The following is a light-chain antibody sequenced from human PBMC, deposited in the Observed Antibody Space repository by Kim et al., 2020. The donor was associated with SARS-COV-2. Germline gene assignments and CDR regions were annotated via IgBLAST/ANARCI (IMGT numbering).Light chain of an antibody. Sequence: DIQLTQSPSSLSASVGDRVTITCQASQGISISLNWYQQQPGKPPKLLIYDASNLETGVPSRFSGSASGTDFTFTISSLQPEDIGTYYCQQNDKFPFTFGPGTKVDIK. CDR1: QGISIS. CDR2: DAS. V-gene: IGKV1-33*01. CDR3: QQNDKFPFT. J-gene: IGKJ3*01.